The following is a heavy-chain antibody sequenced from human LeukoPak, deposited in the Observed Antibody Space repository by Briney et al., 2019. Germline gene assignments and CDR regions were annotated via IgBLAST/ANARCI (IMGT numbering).Heavy chain of an antibody. CDR3: ASWHQLLSNRFDFEY. Sequence: GASVKVSCKASGYTFTSYGISWVRQAPGQGLEWMGWINTNTGNPTYAQGFTGRFVFSLDTSVSTAYLQISSLKAEDTAVYYCASWHQLLSNRFDFEYWGQGTLVTVSS. D-gene: IGHD6-13*01. J-gene: IGHJ4*02. V-gene: IGHV7-4-1*02. CDR2: INTNTGNP. CDR1: GYTFTSYG.